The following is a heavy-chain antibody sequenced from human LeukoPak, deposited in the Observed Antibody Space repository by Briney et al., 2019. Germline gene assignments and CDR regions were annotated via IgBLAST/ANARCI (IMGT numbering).Heavy chain of an antibody. V-gene: IGHV3-11*01. CDR1: GFTFNIFA. CDR2: ISGSGSSM. Sequence: GGSLRLSCAASGFTFNIFAMSWIRQAPGKGLEWISYISGSGSSMYYADSVKGRFTISRDNAKNSLYLQMNSLRAEDTAVYYCATHDFSGAYYFDYWGQGTLVTVSS. D-gene: IGHD3/OR15-3a*01. CDR3: ATHDFSGAYYFDY. J-gene: IGHJ4*02.